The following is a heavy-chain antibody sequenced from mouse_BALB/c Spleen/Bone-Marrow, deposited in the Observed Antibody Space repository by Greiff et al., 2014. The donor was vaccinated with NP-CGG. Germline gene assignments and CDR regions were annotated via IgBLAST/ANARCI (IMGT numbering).Heavy chain of an antibody. CDR2: IHPNSGNT. J-gene: IGHJ1*01. CDR1: GFTFTSSW. D-gene: IGHD2-14*01. V-gene: IGHV1S130*01. Sequence: QVQLQQSGSVLVRPGTSVNLSCKASGFTFTSSWMHWAKQRPGQGLEWIGDIHPNSGNTYYNEKFKGKATLTVDSSSSTAYVDLSSLTSEDSAVYFCARSYRFWYFDVWGAGITVTVSS. CDR3: ARSYRFWYFDV.